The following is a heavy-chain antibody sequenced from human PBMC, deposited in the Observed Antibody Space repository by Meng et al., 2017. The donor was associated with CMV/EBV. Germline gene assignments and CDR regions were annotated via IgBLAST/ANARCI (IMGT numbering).Heavy chain of an antibody. CDR2: INPNSGGT. CDR3: ARVMGHYGGNSGGY. CDR1: GYTFTRFH. Sequence: ASVKVSCKTSGYTFTRFHMHWVRQAPGQGLEWMGWINPNSGGTNYAQKFQGRVTMTRDTSISTAYMELSRLRSDDTAVYYCARVMGHYGGNSGGYWGQGTLVTVSS. V-gene: IGHV1-2*02. D-gene: IGHD4-23*01. J-gene: IGHJ4*02.